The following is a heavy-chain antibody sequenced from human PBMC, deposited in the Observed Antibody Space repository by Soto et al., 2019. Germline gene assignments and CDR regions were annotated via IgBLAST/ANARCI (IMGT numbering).Heavy chain of an antibody. CDR2: IAPGNGNT. J-gene: IGHJ4*02. D-gene: IGHD3-3*01. CDR1: GYTFTDYA. V-gene: IGHV1-3*01. CDR3: AKGARIWTPDY. Sequence: QVQLVQSGAEVKKPGASVKVFCKASGYTFTDYAIHWVRQAPGQRLELMGWIAPGNGNTKYSQNFQGRVTITRDTSATTAYMGLSSLRPEDTAVYYCAKGARIWTPDYWSQGTLVTVSS.